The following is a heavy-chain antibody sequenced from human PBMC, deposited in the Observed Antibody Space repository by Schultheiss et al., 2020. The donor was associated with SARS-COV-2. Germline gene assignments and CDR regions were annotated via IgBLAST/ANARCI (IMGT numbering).Heavy chain of an antibody. D-gene: IGHD3-22*01. CDR3: ARQSYYYDSSGYFYYFDY. J-gene: IGHJ4*02. V-gene: IGHV4-59*08. CDR2: IYYSGST. CDR1: GDSISSYY. Sequence: SETLSLTCTVSGDSISSYYWSWIRQPPGKRLEWIGHIYYSGSTNYNPSLKSRVTISIDTSKSQFSLKLSSVTAADTAVYYCARQSYYYDSSGYFYYFDYWGQGTLVTVSS.